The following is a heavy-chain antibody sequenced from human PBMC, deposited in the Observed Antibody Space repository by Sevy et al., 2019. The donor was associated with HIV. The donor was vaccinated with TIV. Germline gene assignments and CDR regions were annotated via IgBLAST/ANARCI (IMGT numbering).Heavy chain of an antibody. CDR1: GFTFTTYP. CDR3: ARDSPHMDV. J-gene: IGHJ6*02. CDR2: ISSDGCNK. Sequence: GGSLRLSCAASGFTFTTYPMHWVRQAPGKGLEWVTVISSDGCNKFYADSVKGRFTISRENSKNTLYLQMKSVRPEDTAVYYCARDSPHMDVWGQGTTVTVSS. V-gene: IGHV3-30-3*01.